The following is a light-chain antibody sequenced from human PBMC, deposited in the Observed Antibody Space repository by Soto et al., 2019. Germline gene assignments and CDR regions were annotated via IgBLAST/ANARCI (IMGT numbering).Light chain of an antibody. CDR2: KAS. J-gene: IGKJ2*01. CDR1: LRISSW. Sequence: DIQMTQSPSTLSASVGDRVTITCRASLRISSWLAWYQQKPGKAPKLLIYKASTLESGVPTSFRGSGSGAEFAISISSLQPVYVATYHCQQYNSYPSTVGQGTKLGI. V-gene: IGKV1-5*03. CDR3: QQYNSYPST.